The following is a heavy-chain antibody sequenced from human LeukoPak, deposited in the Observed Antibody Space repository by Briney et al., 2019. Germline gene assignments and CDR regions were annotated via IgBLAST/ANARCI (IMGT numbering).Heavy chain of an antibody. CDR1: GGSISSSSYY. CDR3: ASSYYDSSGIFDY. Sequence: SETLSLTCTVSGGSISSSSYYWGWICQPPGKGLEWIGSIYYSGSTYYNPSLKSRVTISVDTSKNQFSLKLSSVTAADTAVYYCASSYYDSSGIFDYWGQGTLVTVSS. J-gene: IGHJ4*02. V-gene: IGHV4-39*01. CDR2: IYYSGST. D-gene: IGHD3-22*01.